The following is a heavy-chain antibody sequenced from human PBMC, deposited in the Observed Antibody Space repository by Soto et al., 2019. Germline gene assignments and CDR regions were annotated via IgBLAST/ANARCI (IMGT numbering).Heavy chain of an antibody. D-gene: IGHD2-15*01. V-gene: IGHV4-59*12. CDR2: IYYTGST. CDR3: ARVLGYCSGGTCEGWFGP. J-gene: IGHJ5*02. Sequence: PSETLSLTCTVSGGSTSRYFWSWIRQPPGKGLEWIGHIYYTGSTNYNPSLKSRVTILVDTSKKQFSLKLSSVTAADTAVYYCARVLGYCSGGTCEGWFGPWGQGTLVTVSS. CDR1: GGSTSRYF.